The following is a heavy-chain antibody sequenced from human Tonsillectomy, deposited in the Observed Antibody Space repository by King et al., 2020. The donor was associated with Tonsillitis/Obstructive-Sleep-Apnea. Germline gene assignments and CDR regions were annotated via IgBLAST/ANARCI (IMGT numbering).Heavy chain of an antibody. J-gene: IGHJ3*02. V-gene: IGHV3-20*04. CDR1: GFTFDDYD. CDR3: AGGSGAFDI. CDR2: INWIGGTT. Sequence: VQLVESGGGVIRPGGSLRLSCAASGFTFDDYDMSWFRPAPGRGLEWVSGINWIGGTTGYADSLKGRFIISRDNAKNSLDLQMNSLRAEDTALYYCAGGSGAFDIWGQGTMVTVSS. D-gene: IGHD3-10*01.